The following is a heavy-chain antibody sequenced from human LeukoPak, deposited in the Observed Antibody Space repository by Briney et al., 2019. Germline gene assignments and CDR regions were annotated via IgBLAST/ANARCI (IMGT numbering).Heavy chain of an antibody. CDR3: ARGGIRQQLVRSLYYYYYYMDV. J-gene: IGHJ6*03. Sequence: ASMKVSCKSSGFTFTDYYIHWVRQAPGQGLEWMGYIGPHSSATSSPQEFQGRVTMTGDTSMSTAYMELTRLTSDDTAVYYCARGGIRQQLVRSLYYYYYYMDVWGKGTTVTVSS. V-gene: IGHV1-2*02. D-gene: IGHD6-13*01. CDR1: GFTFTDYY. CDR2: IGPHSSAT.